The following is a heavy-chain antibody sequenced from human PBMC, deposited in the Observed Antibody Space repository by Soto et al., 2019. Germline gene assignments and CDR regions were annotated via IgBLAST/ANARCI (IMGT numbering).Heavy chain of an antibody. CDR3: ARDIVVVPAAKRDGMDV. J-gene: IGHJ6*02. Sequence: QVQLVQSGAEVKKPGASVKVSCKASGYTFTSYGISWVRQAPGQGLEWMGWISAYNGNTNYAQKLHGRVTMTTDTSTSTAYMELRSLRSDDTAVYYCARDIVVVPAAKRDGMDVWGQGTTVTVSS. D-gene: IGHD2-2*01. V-gene: IGHV1-18*01. CDR2: ISAYNGNT. CDR1: GYTFTSYG.